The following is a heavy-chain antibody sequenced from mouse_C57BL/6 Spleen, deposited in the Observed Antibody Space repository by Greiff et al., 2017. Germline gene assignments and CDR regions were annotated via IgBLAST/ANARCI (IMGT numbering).Heavy chain of an antibody. D-gene: IGHD1-1*01. J-gene: IGHJ2*01. CDR1: GYTFTSYW. V-gene: IGHV1-53*01. CDR3: AREVADY. Sequence: QVQLQQPGTELVKPGASVKLSCKASGYTFTSYWMHWVKQRPGQGLEWIGNINPSNGGTNYNEKFKSKAILTVGKCSSTAYMQLSGLASVYSAVYYWAREVADYGCQGTPHAVCS. CDR2: INPSNGGT.